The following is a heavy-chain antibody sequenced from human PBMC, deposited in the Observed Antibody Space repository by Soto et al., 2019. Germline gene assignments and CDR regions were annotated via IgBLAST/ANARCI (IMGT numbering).Heavy chain of an antibody. V-gene: IGHV4-59*08. J-gene: IGHJ4*02. D-gene: IGHD3-10*01. CDR1: GGSISGYY. CDR3: ARSPGYSFDS. CDR2: IYYSGST. Sequence: QVQLQESGPGLVKPSETLSLTCAVSGGSISGYYWSWIRQAPGKGLEWIAYIYYSGSTNYSPSLQSRVTIKVDTSRNQFSLKLSSVTAADTAVYYCARSPGYSFDSWGRGTLVTVSS.